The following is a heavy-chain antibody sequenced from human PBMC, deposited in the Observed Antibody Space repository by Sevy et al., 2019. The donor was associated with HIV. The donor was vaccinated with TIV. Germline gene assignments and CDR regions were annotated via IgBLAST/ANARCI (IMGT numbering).Heavy chain of an antibody. CDR3: ATAAGNYYYYGMDV. Sequence: ASVQVSCKASGYTFTSYDINWVRQATGQGLEWMGWMNPNSGNTGYAQKFQGRVTMTRNTSISTAYMELSSLRSEDTAVYYCATAAGNYYYYGMDVWGQGTTVTVSS. J-gene: IGHJ6*02. CDR1: GYTFTSYD. CDR2: MNPNSGNT. V-gene: IGHV1-8*01.